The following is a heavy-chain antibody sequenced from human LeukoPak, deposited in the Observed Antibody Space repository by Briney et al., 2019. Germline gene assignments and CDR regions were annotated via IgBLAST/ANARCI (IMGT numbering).Heavy chain of an antibody. CDR1: GFTFSSYS. J-gene: IGHJ6*03. CDR2: ISSSSSYI. V-gene: IGHV3-21*01. CDR3: ARYTGYSYYYMDV. Sequence: AGGSLRLSCAASGFTFSSYSMNWVRQAPGKGLEWVSSISSSSSYIYYADSVKGRFTISRDNAKNSLYLPMNSLRAEDTAVYYCARYTGYSYYYMDVWGKGTTVTVSS.